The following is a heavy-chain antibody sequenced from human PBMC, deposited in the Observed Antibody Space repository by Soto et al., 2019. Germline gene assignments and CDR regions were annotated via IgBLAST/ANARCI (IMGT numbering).Heavy chain of an antibody. V-gene: IGHV3-21*01. CDR1: GSTFSSYS. J-gene: IGHJ4*02. Sequence: GGSLRLSCSASGSTFSSYSMNWFRQAPGKGLEWVSSISSSSSYIYYADSVKGRFTISRDNAKNSLYLQMNSLRAEDTAVYYCARGFGQQGVDYWGQGTLVTVSS. D-gene: IGHD3-10*01. CDR2: ISSSSSYI. CDR3: ARGFGQQGVDY.